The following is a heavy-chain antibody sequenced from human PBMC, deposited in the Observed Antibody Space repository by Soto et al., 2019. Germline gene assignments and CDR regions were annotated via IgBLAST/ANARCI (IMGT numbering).Heavy chain of an antibody. J-gene: IGHJ4*02. CDR2: IYPGGSDT. V-gene: IGHV5-51*01. D-gene: IGHD5-12*01. Sequence: PGESLKISCQASGYSFTSYWVAWVRQMPGKGLEWMGIIYPGGSDTKYSPSFQGQVTISADKSLGTAYLQWSGLKASDTAMYYCARSDSGYYFYFDNWGQGTLVTVSS. CDR1: GYSFTSYW. CDR3: ARSDSGYYFYFDN.